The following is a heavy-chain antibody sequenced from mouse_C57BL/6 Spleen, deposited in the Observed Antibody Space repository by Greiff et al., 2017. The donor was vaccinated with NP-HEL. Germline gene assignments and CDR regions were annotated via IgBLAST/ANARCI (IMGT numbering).Heavy chain of an antibody. J-gene: IGHJ4*01. CDR1: GYAFRSYW. V-gene: IGHV1-80*01. CDR2: IYPGDGDT. Sequence: QVQLQQSGAELVKPGASVKLSCKASGYAFRSYWMNWVKQRPGKGLEWIGQIYPGDGDTNYNGKFKGKATLTADKSSSTAYMQVSSLTCEDSAVYFGVRRATTFGYYYAMDYWGQGTSVTVSS. D-gene: IGHD5-5*01. CDR3: VRRATTFGYYYAMDY.